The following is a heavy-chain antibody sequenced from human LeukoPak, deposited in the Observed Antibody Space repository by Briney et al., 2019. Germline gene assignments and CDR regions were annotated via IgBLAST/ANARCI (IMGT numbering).Heavy chain of an antibody. J-gene: IGHJ4*02. V-gene: IGHV4-59*08. CDR3: ARHGMKGAAAGTFDY. CDR1: GGSISSYY. CDR2: IYYSGST. Sequence: PSETLSLTCTVSGGSISSYYWSWLRQPPGKGLEWIGYIYYSGSTNYNPSLKSRVTISVDTSKNQFSLKLSSVTAADTAVYYCARHGMKGAAAGTFDYWGQGTLVTVSS. D-gene: IGHD6-13*01.